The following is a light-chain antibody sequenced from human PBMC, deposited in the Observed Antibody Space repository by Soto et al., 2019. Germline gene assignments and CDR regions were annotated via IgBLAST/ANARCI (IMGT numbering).Light chain of an antibody. CDR1: QSISSW. J-gene: IGKJ1*01. V-gene: IGKV1-5*03. CDR3: QQYNSYWT. CDR2: KAS. Sequence: DIQITSSPSSLSASVGDRVTIPCRDSQSISSWLAWYQQKPGQAPELLIYKASSLESGVPSRFSGSGSGTVSPLTISSLKSDDFATYYCQQYNSYWTLGQGTKVDIK.